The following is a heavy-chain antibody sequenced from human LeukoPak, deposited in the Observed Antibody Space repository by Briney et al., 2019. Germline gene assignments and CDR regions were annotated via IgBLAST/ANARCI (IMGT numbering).Heavy chain of an antibody. CDR1: GFTFSSYA. CDR2: ISSSGGKT. D-gene: IGHD1-26*01. Sequence: PGGSLRLSCAASGFTFSSYAMNWVRQAPGKGLEWVSDISSSGGKTYYADSVKGRFSIFRDNSKNRLYLQMNSLRAEDTAVYYCAKEYSGSFSPFPSYFDYWGQGALVTVSS. CDR3: AKEYSGSFSPFPSYFDY. V-gene: IGHV3-23*01. J-gene: IGHJ4*02.